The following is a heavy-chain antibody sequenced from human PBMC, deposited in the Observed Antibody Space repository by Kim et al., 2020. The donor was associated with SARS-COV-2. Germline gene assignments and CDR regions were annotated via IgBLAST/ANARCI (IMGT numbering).Heavy chain of an antibody. CDR2: IYSGGST. V-gene: IGHV3-53*04. D-gene: IGHD2-15*01. J-gene: IGHJ6*02. CDR3: ARDGYCSGGSCYNYYYYGMDV. Sequence: GGSLRLSCAASGFTVSSNYMSWVRQAPGKGLEWVSVIYSGGSTYYADSVKGRFTISRHNSKNTLYLQMNSLRAEDTAVYYCARDGYCSGGSCYNYYYYGMDVWGQGTTVTVSS. CDR1: GFTVSSNY.